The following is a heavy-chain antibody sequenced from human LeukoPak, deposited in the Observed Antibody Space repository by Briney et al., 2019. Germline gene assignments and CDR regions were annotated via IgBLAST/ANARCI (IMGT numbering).Heavy chain of an antibody. CDR3: ARGEFFGSGSYYWFDP. CDR2: IYYSGST. J-gene: IGHJ5*02. Sequence: PSETLSLTCTVSGGSISSYYWSWIRQPPGKGLEWIGYIYYSGSTNYNPSLKSRVTISVDTSKNQFSLRLSSVTAADTAVYYCARGEFFGSGSYYWFDPWGQGNLVTVSS. D-gene: IGHD3-10*01. V-gene: IGHV4-59*01. CDR1: GGSISSYY.